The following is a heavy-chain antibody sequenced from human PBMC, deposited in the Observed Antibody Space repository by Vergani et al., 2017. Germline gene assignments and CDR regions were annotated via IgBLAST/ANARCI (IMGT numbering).Heavy chain of an antibody. D-gene: IGHD6-13*01. Sequence: EVQLVESGGGLVQPGGSLRLSCAASGFTVSSNYMSWVRQAPGKGLEWVSVIYSGGSTYYADSVKGRFTISRDNSKNTLYLQMNSLRAEDTAVYYCARESIAAAGTDYWGQGTLVTVSS. J-gene: IGHJ4*02. V-gene: IGHV3-66*02. CDR2: IYSGGST. CDR1: GFTVSSNY. CDR3: ARESIAAAGTDY.